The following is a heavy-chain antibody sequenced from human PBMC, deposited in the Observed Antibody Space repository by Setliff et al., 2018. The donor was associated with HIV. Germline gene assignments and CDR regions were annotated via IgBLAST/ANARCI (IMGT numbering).Heavy chain of an antibody. D-gene: IGHD3-10*01. Sequence: PGGSLRLSCAASGFTFNDYAMHWVRQAPGKGLEWVAVIWHDGTKYYADSVKGRFTIARDNAKNSLYLQMNSLRAEDTAVYFCASTGLLLPRFGASYYYYGMDVWGQGTTVTVSS. CDR3: ASTGLLLPRFGASYYYYGMDV. J-gene: IGHJ6*02. CDR1: GFTFNDYA. V-gene: IGHV3-33*03. CDR2: IWHDGTK.